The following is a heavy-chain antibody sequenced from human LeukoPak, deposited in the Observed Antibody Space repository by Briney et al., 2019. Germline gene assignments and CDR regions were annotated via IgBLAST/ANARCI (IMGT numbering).Heavy chain of an antibody. CDR2: IWSDGTNK. V-gene: IGHV3-33*06. Sequence: GVSLTLSCAASGFMFTHNGMHWLRQAPGQGLEWVAVIWSDGTNKFYSDSVKGRFAMSRDNSNDMVYLKMNGLEVHDTGVYYCAKDSQRAFDYTNSLVCWGQGTLVIVSS. CDR1: GFMFTHNG. D-gene: IGHD4-11*01. J-gene: IGHJ4*02. CDR3: AKDSQRAFDYTNSLVC.